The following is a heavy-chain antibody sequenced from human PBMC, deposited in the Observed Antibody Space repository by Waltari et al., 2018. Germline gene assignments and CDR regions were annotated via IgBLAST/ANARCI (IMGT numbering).Heavy chain of an antibody. CDR2: IHRSGRS. V-gene: IGHV4-4*02. CDR3: ARDRGIGLFLDS. D-gene: IGHD3-9*01. Sequence: QLQLQVSGPGLVTPSGTLSLTCTVFGDSMNSNSWWSWVRQSPEKGLEWVGQIHRSGRSNYNPSLESRVTISLDSSNNQFYLRLTSTTAADTAVYYCARDRGIGLFLDSWGQGTLVTVSP. CDR1: GDSMNSNSW. J-gene: IGHJ1*01.